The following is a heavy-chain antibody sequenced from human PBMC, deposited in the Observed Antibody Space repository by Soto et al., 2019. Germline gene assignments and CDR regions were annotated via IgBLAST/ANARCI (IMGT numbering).Heavy chain of an antibody. CDR3: ARGCSSTSCYGGRYYYYYGMDV. Sequence: QVQLVQSGAEVKKPGSSVKVSCKASGGTFSSYAISWVRQAPGQGLEWMGGIIPIFGTANYAQKFQGRVTITADESTSTAYMELGSLRSEDTAVYYCARGCSSTSCYGGRYYYYYGMDVWGQGTTVTVSS. CDR2: IIPIFGTA. CDR1: GGTFSSYA. V-gene: IGHV1-69*01. D-gene: IGHD2-2*01. J-gene: IGHJ6*02.